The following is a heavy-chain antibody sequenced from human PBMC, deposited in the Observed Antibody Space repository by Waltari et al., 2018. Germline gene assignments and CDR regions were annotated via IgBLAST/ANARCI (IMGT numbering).Heavy chain of an antibody. D-gene: IGHD3-22*01. CDR3: ARHFYYYDSSGQGGYDY. J-gene: IGHJ4*02. CDR1: GYSFTSYW. CDR2: IEPGDSDT. V-gene: IGHV5-51*01. Sequence: EVQLVQSGAEVKKPGESLKISCKGSGYSFTSYWIGWVRQMPGRGLACRVIIEPGDSDTRYSPSFQGQVTISADKSISTAYLQWSSLKASDTAMYYCARHFYYYDSSGQGGYDYWGQGTLVTVSS.